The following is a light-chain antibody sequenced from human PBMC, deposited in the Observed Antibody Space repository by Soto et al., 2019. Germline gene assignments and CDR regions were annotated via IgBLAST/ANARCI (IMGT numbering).Light chain of an antibody. Sequence: QAVVTQEPSLTVSPGGTVTLTCASSTGAVTSGHHPNWLQQKPGQAPRSLIYSINNKHSWTPARFSGSLLGGKAALTLSGVQPEDEADYYCLIYFGAPQPWVFGGGTQLTVL. V-gene: IGLV7-43*01. CDR1: TGAVTSGHH. J-gene: IGLJ3*02. CDR2: SIN. CDR3: LIYFGAPQPWV.